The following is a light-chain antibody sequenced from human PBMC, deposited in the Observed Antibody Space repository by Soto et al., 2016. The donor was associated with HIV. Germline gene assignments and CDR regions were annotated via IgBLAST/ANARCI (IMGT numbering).Light chain of an antibody. V-gene: IGLV3-1*01. CDR1: KLGDKY. CDR2: QDT. J-gene: IGLJ2*01. Sequence: SYELTQPPSVSVSSGQTASITCSGNKLGDKYACWYQQKPGQSPVLVMYQDTKRPSGIPERFSGSNSGNTATLTISGTQSMDEADYYCQAWDSGTAVFGGGTKLTVL. CDR3: QAWDSGTAV.